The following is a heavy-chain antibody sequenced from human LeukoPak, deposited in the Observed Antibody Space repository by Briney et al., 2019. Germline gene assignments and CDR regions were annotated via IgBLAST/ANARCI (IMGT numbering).Heavy chain of an antibody. D-gene: IGHD3-3*01. Sequence: GASVTVSCKASGYTFTGYYMHWVRQAPGQGLAWMGWINPNSGGTNYAQKFQGRVTMTRDTSISTAYMELSRLRSDDTAVYYCARAGKQYYDFWSGYHHFDYWGQGTLVTVSS. J-gene: IGHJ4*02. CDR3: ARAGKQYYDFWSGYHHFDY. CDR2: INPNSGGT. V-gene: IGHV1-2*02. CDR1: GYTFTGYY.